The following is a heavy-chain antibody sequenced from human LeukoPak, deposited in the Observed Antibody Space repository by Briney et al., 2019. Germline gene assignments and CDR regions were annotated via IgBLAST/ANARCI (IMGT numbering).Heavy chain of an antibody. CDR2: INSDGSST. Sequence: PGGSLRLSCAASGFTFSSYWMHWVRQAPGKGLVWVSRINSDGSSTSYADSVKGRFTISRGNSKNTLYLQMNSLRAEDTAVYYCAKDAVAGYYFDYWGQGTLVTVSS. J-gene: IGHJ4*02. CDR3: AKDAVAGYYFDY. D-gene: IGHD6-19*01. CDR1: GFTFSSYW. V-gene: IGHV3-74*01.